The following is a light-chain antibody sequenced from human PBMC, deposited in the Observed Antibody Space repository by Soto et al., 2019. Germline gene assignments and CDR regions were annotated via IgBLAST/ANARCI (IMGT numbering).Light chain of an antibody. CDR3: QHYNSYSEA. CDR1: QTISSW. CDR2: KAS. Sequence: QAPSTLSGSVGDRVTITCRATQTISSWLAWYQQKPGKAPKLLIYKASTLKSGVPSRFSGSGSGTEFTLTISSLQPDDFATYYCQHYNSYSEAFGQGTKVDIK. V-gene: IGKV1-5*03. J-gene: IGKJ1*01.